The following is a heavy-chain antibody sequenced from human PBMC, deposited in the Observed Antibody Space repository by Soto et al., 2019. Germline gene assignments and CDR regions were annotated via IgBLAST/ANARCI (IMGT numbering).Heavy chain of an antibody. V-gene: IGHV3-48*03. Sequence: EVQLVESGGGLVQPGGSLRLSCAASGFTFSSYEMNWVRQAPGKGLEWISYISSSGSTIYYADSVKGRFTISRDNAKNSLYLQMNSLRAEDTAVYYCARVGRAAAGHFDYWGQGTLVTVSS. CDR1: GFTFSSYE. D-gene: IGHD6-13*01. J-gene: IGHJ4*02. CDR2: ISSSGSTI. CDR3: ARVGRAAAGHFDY.